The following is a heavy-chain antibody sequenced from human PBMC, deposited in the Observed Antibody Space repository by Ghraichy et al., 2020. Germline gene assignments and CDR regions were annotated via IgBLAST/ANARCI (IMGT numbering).Heavy chain of an antibody. V-gene: IGHV4-34*01. CDR3: AVGATFRGGQYFDY. Sequence: SETLSLTCAVYGGSFSGYYWSWIRQPPGKGLEWIGEINHSGSTNYNPSLKSRVTISVDTSKNQFSLKLSSVTAADTALYYFAVGATFRGGQYFDYWCQGTLVTVSS. CDR1: GGSFSGYY. J-gene: IGHJ4*02. CDR2: INHSGST. D-gene: IGHD1-26*01.